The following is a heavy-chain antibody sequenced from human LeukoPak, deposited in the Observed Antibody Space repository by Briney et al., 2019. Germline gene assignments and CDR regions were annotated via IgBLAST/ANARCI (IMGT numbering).Heavy chain of an antibody. Sequence: GGSLRLSCAVSGFSVTNNYMSWVRQAPGKGLEWVSVFYVGGATYYADSVKGRFTISRDNSKNTLYLESNTLRAEDTGLYYCAREGCGGDCYRSGMDVWGQGTTVIVSS. V-gene: IGHV3-53*05. CDR1: GFSVTNNY. CDR3: AREGCGGDCYRSGMDV. D-gene: IGHD2-21*02. CDR2: FYVGGAT. J-gene: IGHJ6*02.